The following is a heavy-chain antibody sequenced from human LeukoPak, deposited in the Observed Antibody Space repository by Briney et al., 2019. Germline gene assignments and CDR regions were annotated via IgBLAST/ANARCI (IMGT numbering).Heavy chain of an antibody. CDR2: IKSKADGGTT. V-gene: IGHV3-15*01. J-gene: IGHJ4*02. CDR1: AFTFSNAW. D-gene: IGHD3-22*01. CDR3: SYYYDSSGYVDY. Sequence: GGSLRLSCAASAFTFSNAWMSWVRQAPGKGLEWVGRIKSKADGGTTDYAAPVKGRFTISSDDSKNTLYMQMNSLKTEDTAVYYCSYYYDSSGYVDYWGQGTLVTASS.